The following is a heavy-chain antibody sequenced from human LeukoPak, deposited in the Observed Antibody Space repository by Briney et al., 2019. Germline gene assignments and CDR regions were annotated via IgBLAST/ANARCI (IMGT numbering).Heavy chain of an antibody. V-gene: IGHV4-4*07. CDR1: GGSISPYF. J-gene: IGHJ5*02. CDR3: AREDLKLPHNWFDP. Sequence: SETLSLTCTVSGGSISPYFWSWIRQPAGKGLEWIGRITSAGDTDYNPSLRGRVTMSLDTSKNQFSLILNSVTASDTALYYCAREDLKLPHNWFDPWGQGTLVTVSS. CDR2: ITSAGDT.